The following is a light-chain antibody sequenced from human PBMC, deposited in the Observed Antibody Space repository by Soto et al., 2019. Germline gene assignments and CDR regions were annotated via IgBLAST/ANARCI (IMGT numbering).Light chain of an antibody. J-gene: IGKJ3*01. V-gene: IGKV1-13*02. Sequence: ALQLTQSPSSLSASVGDRVTITCRASQGISSALAWYQQRPGKAPKLLIYDVSSLESGVPSRFSGSGSGTDFTLTISGLHPEDFTTYYCQQFKTYPFTFGPGTKVDIK. CDR3: QQFKTYPFT. CDR1: QGISSA. CDR2: DVS.